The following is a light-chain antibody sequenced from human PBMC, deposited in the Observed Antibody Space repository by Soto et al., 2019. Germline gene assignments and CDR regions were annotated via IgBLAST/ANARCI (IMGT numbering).Light chain of an antibody. J-gene: IGLJ2*01. CDR1: SSDVGGYNY. CDR2: DVS. CDR3: SSYTRSSTLMV. V-gene: IGLV2-14*01. Sequence: QSALTQPASVSGSPGQSITISCTGTSSDVGGYNYVSWYQQHPGKAPKLMIYDVSNRPSGVSNRFSGSKSGNTASLTISGLSAEDEADYCSSYTRSSTLMVFGGGTKLTVL.